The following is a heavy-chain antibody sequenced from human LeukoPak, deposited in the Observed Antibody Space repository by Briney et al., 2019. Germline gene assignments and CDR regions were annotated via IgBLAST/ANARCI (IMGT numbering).Heavy chain of an antibody. D-gene: IGHD1-14*01. V-gene: IGHV2-5*01. Sequence: SGPTLVKPTQTLTLTCTFSGFSLSTSGVGVGWIRQPPGKALEWFALIYWHDDKRYSPSLKSRLTITKDTSKNQVVLTMTNMDPVDTATYYCAHRPTGNWFDPWGQGTLVTVSS. CDR3: AHRPTGNWFDP. J-gene: IGHJ5*02. CDR2: IYWHDDK. CDR1: GFSLSTSGVG.